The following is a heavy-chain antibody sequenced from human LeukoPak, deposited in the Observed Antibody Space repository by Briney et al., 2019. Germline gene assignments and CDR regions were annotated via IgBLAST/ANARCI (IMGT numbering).Heavy chain of an antibody. CDR2: IYHSGST. V-gene: IGHV4-38-2*02. CDR3: ARGGIAARLIYD. J-gene: IGHJ4*02. D-gene: IGHD6-6*01. CDR1: GYSISSGYY. Sequence: SETLSLTCTVSGYSISSGYYWGWIRQPPGKGLEWIGSIYHSGSTYYNPSLKSRVTISVDTSKNQFSLKLSSVAAAAAAVYYCARGGIAARLIYDWCQGALVTVSS.